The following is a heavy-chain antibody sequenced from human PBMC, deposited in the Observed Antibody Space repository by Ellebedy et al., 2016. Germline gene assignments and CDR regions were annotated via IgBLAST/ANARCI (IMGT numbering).Heavy chain of an antibody. CDR1: GFTFSSYG. Sequence: GESLKISXTASGFTFSSYGMHWVRQTPGKGLEWVAVISHDGSNKYYADSVKGRFTISRDNSKNTLYLQMNSLRAEDTAVYYCAKDRGVTMTVVVDDAFDIWGQGTMVTVSS. CDR3: AKDRGVTMTVVVDDAFDI. CDR2: ISHDGSNK. V-gene: IGHV3-30*18. D-gene: IGHD3-22*01. J-gene: IGHJ3*02.